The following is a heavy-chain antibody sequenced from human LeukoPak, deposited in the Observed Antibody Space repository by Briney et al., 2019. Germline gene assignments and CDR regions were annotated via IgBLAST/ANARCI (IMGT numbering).Heavy chain of an antibody. CDR2: INHSGST. Sequence: SETLSLTCAVYRGSFSGYYWSWIRQPPGKGLEWIGEINHSGSTNYNPSLKSRVNISVDTSKNQFSLRLSSVTVADTAVYYCARLWSFSGWYLDDYWGQGTLVTVSS. D-gene: IGHD6-19*01. V-gene: IGHV4-34*01. CDR3: ARLWSFSGWYLDDY. J-gene: IGHJ4*02. CDR1: RGSFSGYY.